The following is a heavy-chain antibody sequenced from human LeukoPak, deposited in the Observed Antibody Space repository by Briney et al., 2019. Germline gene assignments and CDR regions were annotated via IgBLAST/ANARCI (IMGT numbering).Heavy chain of an antibody. Sequence: GGSLRLSCAASGFTFTYYWMHWVRQAPGKGLVWISRINSDGSSTSYADSVKGRVTISRDNAKNTLYLQMDSLRADDTAVYYCARDTGFSNFDDWGQGTLVAVSS. CDR3: ARDTGFSNFDD. CDR1: GFTFTYYW. V-gene: IGHV3-74*01. CDR2: INSDGSST. D-gene: IGHD2-8*02. J-gene: IGHJ4*02.